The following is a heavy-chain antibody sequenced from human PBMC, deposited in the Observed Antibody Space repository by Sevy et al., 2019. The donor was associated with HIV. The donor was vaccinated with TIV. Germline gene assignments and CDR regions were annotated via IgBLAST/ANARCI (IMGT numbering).Heavy chain of an antibody. CDR3: AKEDDAFDV. CDR1: GFTFSNYA. CDR2: LWSHGRRE. V-gene: IGHV3-33*03. J-gene: IGHJ3*01. Sequence: GGSLRLSCAGSGFTFSNYAMHWVRQAPGKGLECVAGLWSHGRREYYADSAKGRFTISRDNSKNTVYLHMDSLRTDDTAVYYCAKEDDAFDVWGQGTMVTVSS.